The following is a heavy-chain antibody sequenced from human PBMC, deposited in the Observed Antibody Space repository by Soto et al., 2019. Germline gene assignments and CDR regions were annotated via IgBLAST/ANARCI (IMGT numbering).Heavy chain of an antibody. CDR1: GGSFSGYY. V-gene: IGHV4-34*01. Sequence: PSETLSLTCAVYGGSFSGYYWSWIRQPPGEGLEWIGEINHSGSTNYNPSLKSRVTISVDTSKNQFSLALTSVTAADTAIYYCARGSTTEKVDSWGQGTLVTVSS. J-gene: IGHJ4*02. CDR2: INHSGST. CDR3: ARGSTTEKVDS.